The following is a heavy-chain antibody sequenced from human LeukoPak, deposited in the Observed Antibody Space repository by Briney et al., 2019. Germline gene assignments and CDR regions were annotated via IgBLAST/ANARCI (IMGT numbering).Heavy chain of an antibody. V-gene: IGHV3-66*01. Sequence: PGGSLRLSCAASGFTVSSNYMSWVRQAPGKGLEWVSVIYSGGSTYYADSVKGRFTISRDNSKNTLYLQMNSLRAEDTAVYYCARELRYEDGYNYFDYWGQGTLVTVSS. CDR1: GFTVSSNY. CDR2: IYSGGST. J-gene: IGHJ4*02. CDR3: ARELRYEDGYNYFDY. D-gene: IGHD5-24*01.